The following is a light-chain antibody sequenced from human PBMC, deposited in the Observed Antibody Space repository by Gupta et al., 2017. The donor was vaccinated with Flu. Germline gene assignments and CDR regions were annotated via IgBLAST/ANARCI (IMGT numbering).Light chain of an antibody. Sequence: DIVMTQSPDSLAVSLGERATINCKSSQSILYNSNNKNYLAWYQQKPGQPPRLLIYWASTREYGVPDRFSGRGSGTDFTLTISSLQAEDVAIYYCQQYDSTSLTFGHGTKVDIK. CDR2: WAS. J-gene: IGKJ3*01. CDR1: QSILYNSNNKNY. CDR3: QQYDSTSLT. V-gene: IGKV4-1*01.